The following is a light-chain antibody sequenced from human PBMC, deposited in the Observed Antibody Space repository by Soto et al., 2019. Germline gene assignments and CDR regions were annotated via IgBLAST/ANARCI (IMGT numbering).Light chain of an antibody. CDR1: SSDVSGYNY. J-gene: IGLJ2*01. CDR2: DVS. V-gene: IGLV2-11*01. Sequence: QSVLTQPRSMSGSPGQSVTISCTGTSSDVSGYNYVSRYQQHPGEAPKLMIYDVSKRPSGVPGRFSGSKSGNTASRTISGLQAEDEADYYCCSYAGSYTLNVVFGGGTKLTVL. CDR3: CSYAGSYTLNVV.